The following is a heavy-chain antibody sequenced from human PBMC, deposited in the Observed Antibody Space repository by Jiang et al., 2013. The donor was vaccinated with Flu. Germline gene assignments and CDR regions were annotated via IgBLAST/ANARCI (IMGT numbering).Heavy chain of an antibody. CDR1: SGSISSSSYY. V-gene: IGHV4-39*01. CDR3: ARHDPSSGPQIAAAGADY. D-gene: IGHD6-13*01. CDR2: IYYSGST. J-gene: IGHJ4*02. Sequence: LLKPSETLSLTCTVSSGSISSSSYYWGWIRQPPGKGLEWIGSIYYSGSTYYNPSLKSRVTISVDTSKNQFSLKLSSVTAADTAVYFCARHDPSSGPQIAAAGADYWGQGTLVTVSS.